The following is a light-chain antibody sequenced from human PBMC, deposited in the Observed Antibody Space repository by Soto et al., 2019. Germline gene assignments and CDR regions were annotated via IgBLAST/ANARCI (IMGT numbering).Light chain of an antibody. J-gene: IGKJ3*01. V-gene: IGKV1-16*01. CDR2: DAS. CDR3: LQYDNHPFT. CDR1: QGVGIQ. Sequence: DLQMTQSPFSLSASVGDRITITCRASQGVGIQLGWFQQKPGKVPKSLIYDASSLQSGAPSRFSGSGSGTDFTLTINSLQPEDFATYYCLQYDNHPFTFGPGTKVDI.